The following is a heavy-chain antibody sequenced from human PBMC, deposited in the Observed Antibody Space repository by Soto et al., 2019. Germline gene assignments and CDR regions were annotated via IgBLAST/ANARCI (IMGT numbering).Heavy chain of an antibody. D-gene: IGHD4-17*01. CDR2: IYYSGNT. V-gene: IGHV4-30-4*01. Sequence: PSETLSLTCSVSGGSISSGDDYWSWIRQPPGKGLEGIGNIYYSGNTYYNPSLKTRLILLIDTSKNQSCVKLVPVTAADTTVYYCASSTLYGMHVRGQANTVTVSS. J-gene: IGHJ6*02. CDR1: GGSISSGDDY. CDR3: ASSTLYGMHV.